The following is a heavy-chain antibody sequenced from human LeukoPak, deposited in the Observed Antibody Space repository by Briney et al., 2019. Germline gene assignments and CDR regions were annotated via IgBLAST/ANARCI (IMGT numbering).Heavy chain of an antibody. D-gene: IGHD3-22*01. Sequence: SETLSLTCTVSGGSISSSSYYWGWIRQPPGKGLEWIGSIYYSGSTYYNPSLKSRVTISVDTSKNQFSLKLSSVTAADTAVYYCASLSMIVVVWWGQETLVTVSS. CDR2: IYYSGST. CDR1: GGSISSSSYY. CDR3: ASLSMIVVVW. J-gene: IGHJ4*02. V-gene: IGHV4-39*01.